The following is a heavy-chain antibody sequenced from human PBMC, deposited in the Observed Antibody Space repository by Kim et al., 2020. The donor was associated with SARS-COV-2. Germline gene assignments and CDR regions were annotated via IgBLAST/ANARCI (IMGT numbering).Heavy chain of an antibody. CDR2: IYYSGST. D-gene: IGHD1-26*01. Sequence: SETLSLTCTVSGGSISSSSYYWGWIRQPPGKGLEWIGSIYYSGSTYYNPSLKSRVTISVDTSKNQFSLKLSSVTAADTAVYYCAGPVGMGRREWGQGTLVTVSS. CDR3: AGPVGMGRRE. V-gene: IGHV4-39*07. CDR1: GGSISSSSYY. J-gene: IGHJ4*02.